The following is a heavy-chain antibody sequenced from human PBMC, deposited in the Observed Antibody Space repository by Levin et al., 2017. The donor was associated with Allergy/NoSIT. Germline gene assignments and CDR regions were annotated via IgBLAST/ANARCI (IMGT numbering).Heavy chain of an antibody. J-gene: IGHJ3*02. CDR3: ARYGVGATPFDI. D-gene: IGHD1-26*01. CDR2: INPKSGGA. Sequence: VASVKVSCKASGYTFTGYYVHWVRQAPGQGLEWMGWINPKSGGANYAQKFQGRITMIRDTPTSSVYMELSRLTYDDTAVYYCARYGVGATPFDIWGQGTMVTVSS. CDR1: GYTFTGYY. V-gene: IGHV1-2*02.